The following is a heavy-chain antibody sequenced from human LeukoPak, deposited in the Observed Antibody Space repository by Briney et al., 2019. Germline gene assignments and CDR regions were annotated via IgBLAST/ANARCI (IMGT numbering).Heavy chain of an antibody. D-gene: IGHD3-10*01. V-gene: IGHV3-30*18. CDR3: AEDLHYGSGTYDY. Sequence: PGGSLRLSCAASGFTFSNYGMHWVRQAPGKGLEWVAVISYDGSNKYYADSVKGRFTFSRDNSKNTLYLQMNSLRAEDTAVYYCAEDLHYGSGTYDYWGQGTLVTVSS. J-gene: IGHJ4*02. CDR1: GFTFSNYG. CDR2: ISYDGSNK.